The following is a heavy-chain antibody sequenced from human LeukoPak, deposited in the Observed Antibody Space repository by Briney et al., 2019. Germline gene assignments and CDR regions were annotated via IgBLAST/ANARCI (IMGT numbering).Heavy chain of an antibody. CDR3: GRSYHDDAWAAFDI. D-gene: IGHD3-16*01. CDR2: IYNIEST. CDR1: GGSISSYY. V-gene: IGHV4-59*08. Sequence: SETLSLTCTVSGGSISSYYWSWIRQSPEKGLEWIGYIYNIESTNYNPSLRSRISTSVDTSRNQFSLRLSSVTAADTAVYYCGRSYHDDAWAAFDIWGQGTVVTTSS. J-gene: IGHJ3*02.